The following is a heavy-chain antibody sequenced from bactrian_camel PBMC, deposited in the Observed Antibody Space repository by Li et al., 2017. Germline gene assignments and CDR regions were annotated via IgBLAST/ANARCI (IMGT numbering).Heavy chain of an antibody. CDR1: GFAFTTSSVA. CDR3: TRDRGLAVPAGSFDY. CDR2: ISSSGGST. V-gene: IGHV3S40*01. J-gene: IGHJ6*01. D-gene: IGHD6*01. Sequence: QLVESGGGLVQPGGSLSLSCAASGFAFTTSSVAMSWVRQAPGKGLEWVSLISSSGGSTLYADSVKGRFTISRDNAKSTINLELNSLKTEDTAMYYCTRDRGLAVPAGSFDYWAQGTQVTVS.